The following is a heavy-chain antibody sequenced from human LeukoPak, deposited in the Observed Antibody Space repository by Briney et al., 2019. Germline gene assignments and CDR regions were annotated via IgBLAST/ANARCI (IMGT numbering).Heavy chain of an antibody. J-gene: IGHJ4*02. CDR3: ARHTAHYRVPTIDY. Sequence: PSETLSLTCAVSGGSISSSNWWSWVRQPPGKGLEWIGEIYHSGSTNYNPSLKSRVTISVDKSKNQFSLKLSSVTAADTAVYYCARHTAHYRVPTIDYWGQGTLVAISS. V-gene: IGHV4-4*02. CDR2: IYHSGST. CDR1: GGSISSSNW. D-gene: IGHD1-14*01.